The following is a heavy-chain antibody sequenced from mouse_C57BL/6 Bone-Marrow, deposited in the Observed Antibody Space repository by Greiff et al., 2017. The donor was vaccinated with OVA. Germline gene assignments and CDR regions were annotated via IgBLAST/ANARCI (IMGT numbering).Heavy chain of an antibody. V-gene: IGHV5-12*01. D-gene: IGHD1-1*01. Sequence: VMLVESGGGLVQPGGSLKLSCAASGFTFSDYYMYWVRQTPEKRLEWVAYISNGGGSTYYPDTVKGRFTISRDNAKNTLYLQMSRLKSEDTAMYYCATTVVATSKYFDVWGTGTTVTVSS. CDR1: GFTFSDYY. J-gene: IGHJ1*03. CDR3: ATTVVATSKYFDV. CDR2: ISNGGGST.